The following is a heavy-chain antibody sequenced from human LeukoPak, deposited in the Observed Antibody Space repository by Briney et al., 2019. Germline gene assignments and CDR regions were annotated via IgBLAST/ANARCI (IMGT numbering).Heavy chain of an antibody. D-gene: IGHD3-22*01. V-gene: IGHV4-59*12. CDR3: ARTDYYDSSGSPRNFDY. J-gene: IGHJ4*02. Sequence: SETLSLTCTVSGGSISSYYWSWIRQPPGKGLEWIGYIYYSGSTNYNPSLKSRVTISVDTSKNQFSLKLSSVTAADTAVYYCARTDYYDSSGSPRNFDYWGQGTLVTVSS. CDR2: IYYSGST. CDR1: GGSISSYY.